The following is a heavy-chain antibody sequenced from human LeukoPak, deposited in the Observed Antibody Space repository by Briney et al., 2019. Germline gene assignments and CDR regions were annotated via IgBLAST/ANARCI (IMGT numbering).Heavy chain of an antibody. V-gene: IGHV3-23*01. CDR3: AKGRGYYGSGSYNY. J-gene: IGHJ4*02. CDR2: ISGSGGST. CDR1: GFTFSSYA. D-gene: IGHD3-10*01. Sequence: PGGSLRLSCAASGFTFSSYAMSWVRQAPGKGLEWVSAISGSGGSTYYADSVKGRFTISRDNSKNTLYLQMNSLRAEDTAVYYCAKGRGYYGSGSYNYWGQGTLVTVSS.